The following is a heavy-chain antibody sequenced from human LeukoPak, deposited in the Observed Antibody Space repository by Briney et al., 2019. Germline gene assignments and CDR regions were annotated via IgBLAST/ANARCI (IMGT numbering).Heavy chain of an antibody. V-gene: IGHV1-18*01. CDR3: ARDAVPQQWLVRYFDY. Sequence: ASVKVSCKASGYTFTSYGISWVRQAPGQGLEWMGWISAYNGNTNYAQKLQGRVTMTTDTSTSTAYMELRSLRSDDTAMYYCARDAVPQQWLVRYFDYWGQGTLVTVSS. CDR1: GYTFTSYG. D-gene: IGHD6-19*01. J-gene: IGHJ4*02. CDR2: ISAYNGNT.